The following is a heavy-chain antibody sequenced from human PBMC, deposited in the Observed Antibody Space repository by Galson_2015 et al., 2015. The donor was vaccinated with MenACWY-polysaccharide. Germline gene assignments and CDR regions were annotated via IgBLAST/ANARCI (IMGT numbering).Heavy chain of an antibody. V-gene: IGHV3-23*01. CDR3: AKDKISALYFGHFHF. CDR1: GFTFGGYA. Sequence: SLRLSCAASGFTFGGYAMRWVRQAPGKGLEWVAGITARGDSKGYTDSAEGRFTMSRDNSKSALYLQMNSLRPEDTALYFCAKDKISALYFGHFHFWGRRTNVTV. D-gene: IGHD2-15*01. J-gene: IGHJ4*02. CDR2: ITARGDSK.